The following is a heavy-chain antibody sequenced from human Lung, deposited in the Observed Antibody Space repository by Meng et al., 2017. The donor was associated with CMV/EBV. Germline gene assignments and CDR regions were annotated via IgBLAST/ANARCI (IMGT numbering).Heavy chain of an antibody. D-gene: IGHD1-7*01. CDR3: ARLWGVFDWNFDGFDI. CDR2: IYPGDDDT. V-gene: IGHV5-51*01. Sequence: GEXXKISCQGSGYSFTTYWIAWVRQMPGKGLEWVGSIYPGDDDTRYSPSLQGQVTISADASITAAYLQWNSLKASDTAMYYCARLWGVFDWNFDGFDIWGQAXMVTVSS. CDR1: GYSFTTYW. J-gene: IGHJ3*02.